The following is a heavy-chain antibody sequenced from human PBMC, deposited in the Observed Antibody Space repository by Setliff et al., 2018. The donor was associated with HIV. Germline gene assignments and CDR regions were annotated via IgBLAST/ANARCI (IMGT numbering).Heavy chain of an antibody. Sequence: SETLSLTCTFSGDSSSSYYCNWIRQPAGKGLEWIGHMYISGSTNYNPSLKSRVTMSLDTSKNQFSLKLSSVTAADTAIYYCARGSRSHGGMFGYWGQGTLVTVS. CDR1: GDSSSSYY. J-gene: IGHJ4*02. CDR3: ARGSRSHGGMFGY. CDR2: MYISGST. V-gene: IGHV4-4*07. D-gene: IGHD6-13*01.